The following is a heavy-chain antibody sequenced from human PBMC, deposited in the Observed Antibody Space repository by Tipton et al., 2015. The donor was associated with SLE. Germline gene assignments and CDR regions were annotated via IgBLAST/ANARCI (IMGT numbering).Heavy chain of an antibody. CDR2: ISWNGGST. CDR3: ARDRGSSY. CDR1: GFTFSSYS. V-gene: IGHV3-23*01. J-gene: IGHJ4*02. Sequence: GSLRLSCAASGFTFSSYSMNWVRQAPGKGLEWVSLISWNGGSTYYPDSVKGRFTISRDNSKNTLYLQMNSLRAEDTAVYYCARDRGSSYWGQGTLVTVSS.